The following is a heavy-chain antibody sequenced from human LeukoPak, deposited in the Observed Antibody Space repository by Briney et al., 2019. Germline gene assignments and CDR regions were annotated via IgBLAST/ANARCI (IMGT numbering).Heavy chain of an antibody. CDR1: GFTFSSYG. Sequence: GRSLRLSCAASGFTFSSYGMHWVRQAPGKGLEWVAVIWYDGSNKYYADSVKGRFTISRDNSKNTLYLQMNSLRAEDTAVYYCARLWSMSRNWNYFDYWGQGTLVTVSS. CDR2: IWYDGSNK. J-gene: IGHJ4*02. CDR3: ARLWSMSRNWNYFDY. D-gene: IGHD3-3*01. V-gene: IGHV3-33*01.